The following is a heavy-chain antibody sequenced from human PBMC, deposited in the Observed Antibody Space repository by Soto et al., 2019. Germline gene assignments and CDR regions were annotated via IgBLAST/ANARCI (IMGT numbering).Heavy chain of an antibody. CDR3: ARGAVARPYYYHYMYV. D-gene: IGHD5-12*01. V-gene: IGHV3-13*01. CDR1: GFTISSYD. CDR2: IGTAGDT. J-gene: IGHJ6*03. Sequence: GGSRRLSCSPSGFTISSYDMHWVRQDTGRGLEWVSAIGTAGDTYYRRSVKGRFTISRENAKNSLYLQMNNLRAGDTAVYYCARGAVARPYYYHYMYVWGKGTTVTVSS.